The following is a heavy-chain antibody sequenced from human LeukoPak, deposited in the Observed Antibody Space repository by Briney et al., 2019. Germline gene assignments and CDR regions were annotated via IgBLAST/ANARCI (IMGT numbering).Heavy chain of an antibody. J-gene: IGHJ4*02. Sequence: GRSLRLSCAASGFTFSSYGMHWVRQAPGKGLEWVAVISYDGSNKYYADSVKGRLTISRDNSKNTLYLQMNSLRAEDTAVYYCAKDYYGSGSYYPDYWGQGTLVTVSS. CDR1: GFTFSSYG. CDR3: AKDYYGSGSYYPDY. CDR2: ISYDGSNK. V-gene: IGHV3-30*18. D-gene: IGHD3-10*01.